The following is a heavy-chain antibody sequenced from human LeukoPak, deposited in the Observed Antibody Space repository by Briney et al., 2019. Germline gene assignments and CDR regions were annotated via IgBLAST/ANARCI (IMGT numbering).Heavy chain of an antibody. Sequence: GGSLRLSCAASGFTFTNYAMTWVRQAPGKGLEWVSSISASGVMTYYADSVKGQFTVSRDNSKNSLYLQMSSLTAADTAVYYCARDRRYYDSSAYIRGFDYWGQGTLVTVSS. D-gene: IGHD3-22*01. CDR1: GFTFTNYA. J-gene: IGHJ4*02. CDR2: ISASGVMT. CDR3: ARDRRYYDSSAYIRGFDY. V-gene: IGHV3-23*01.